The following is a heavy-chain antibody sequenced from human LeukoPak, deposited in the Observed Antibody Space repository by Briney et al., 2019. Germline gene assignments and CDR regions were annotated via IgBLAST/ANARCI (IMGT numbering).Heavy chain of an antibody. CDR2: IKQDGSGK. J-gene: IGHJ3*02. V-gene: IGHV3-7*01. Sequence: GGSLRLSCAASGFTFSSYWMSWVRQAPGKGLEWVANIKQDGSGKYYVDSVKGRFTISRDNAKNSLYLQMNSLRAEDTAVYYCARDGSGSSDAFDIWGQGTMVTVSS. D-gene: IGHD1-26*01. CDR1: GFTFSSYW. CDR3: ARDGSGSSDAFDI.